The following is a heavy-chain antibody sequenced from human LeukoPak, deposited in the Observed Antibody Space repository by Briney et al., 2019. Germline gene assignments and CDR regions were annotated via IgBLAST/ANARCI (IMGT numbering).Heavy chain of an antibody. Sequence: PGGALRLSCAASGFTFSSYWMHWVRQAPGKGLVWVSRINSDGSSTSYADPVKGRFTISRDNAKNTLYLQMNSLRAEDTAVYYCARGEGIPYYYDSSGYNEGGFDYWGQGTLVTVSS. CDR1: GFTFSSYW. V-gene: IGHV3-74*01. CDR3: ARGEGIPYYYDSSGYNEGGFDY. J-gene: IGHJ4*02. CDR2: INSDGSST. D-gene: IGHD3-22*01.